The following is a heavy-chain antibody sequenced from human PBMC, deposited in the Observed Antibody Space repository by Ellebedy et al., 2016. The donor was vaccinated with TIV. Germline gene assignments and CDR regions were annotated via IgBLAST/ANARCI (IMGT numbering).Heavy chain of an antibody. D-gene: IGHD6-19*01. J-gene: IGHJ4*02. Sequence: MPSETLSLTCSVSGASIRTSSWSWIRQPPGKGLEYIGSFYHTWNTNYNPSLKSRVTMSVDVSKSKFSLNLCSVIAADTAIYYCARGASGWYFDNWGQGTLVTVSS. CDR2: FYHTWNT. CDR3: ARGASGWYFDN. V-gene: IGHV4-59*01. CDR1: GASIRTSS.